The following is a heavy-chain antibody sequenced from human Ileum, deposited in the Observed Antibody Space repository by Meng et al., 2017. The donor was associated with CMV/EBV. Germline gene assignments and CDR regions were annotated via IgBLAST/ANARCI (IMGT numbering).Heavy chain of an antibody. CDR3: ARSQSYDFWSGYPQGY. J-gene: IGHJ4*02. Sequence: ASVKVSCKASGYTFSNYGISWVRQAPGQGLEWMGWISVHTGNTNYAQKVQGSVTLTTETSTSTAYMELRSLTSDDTAVYYCARSQSYDFWSGYPQGYWGQGTLVTVSS. CDR2: ISVHTGNT. CDR1: GYTFSNYG. V-gene: IGHV1-18*01. D-gene: IGHD3/OR15-3a*01.